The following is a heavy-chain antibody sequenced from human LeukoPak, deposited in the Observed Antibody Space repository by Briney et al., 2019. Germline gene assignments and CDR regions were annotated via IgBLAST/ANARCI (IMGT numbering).Heavy chain of an antibody. D-gene: IGHD2-2*01. J-gene: IGHJ5*02. CDR3: AIISVPAYINWFDP. CDR2: MNHNSGNT. V-gene: IGHV1-8*01. Sequence: ASVKVSCKASGYTFTSYDVNWVRQATGQGLEWMGWMNHNSGNTGYAQKFQGRVTMTRNTSISTAYMELSSLRSEDTAVYYCAIISVPAYINWFDPWGQGTLVTVSS. CDR1: GYTFTSYD.